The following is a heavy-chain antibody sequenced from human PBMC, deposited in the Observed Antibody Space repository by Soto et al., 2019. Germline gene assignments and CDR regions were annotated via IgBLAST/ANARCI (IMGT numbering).Heavy chain of an antibody. CDR1: GGTLSDHG. CDR3: ARGVYGSGNYYTGPSDFEI. Sequence: QVQLEQSGAEVKKPGSSVKVSCKASGGTLSDHGVAWLRQAPGQGLEWMGGTIPVFNTAKYAQKFQGRVTVTADTFTNIAYMELSSLRSEDTAVYFCARGVYGSGNYYTGPSDFEIWGQGTMVIVSS. V-gene: IGHV1-69*06. J-gene: IGHJ3*02. CDR2: TIPVFNTA. D-gene: IGHD3-10*01.